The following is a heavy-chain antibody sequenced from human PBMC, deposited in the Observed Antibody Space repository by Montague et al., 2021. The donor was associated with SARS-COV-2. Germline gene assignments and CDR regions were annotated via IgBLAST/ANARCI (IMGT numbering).Heavy chain of an antibody. J-gene: IGHJ4*02. D-gene: IGHD6-19*01. CDR1: GGSISSYY. CDR2: IYSSGST. V-gene: IGHV4-59*01. Sequence: SETLSLTCTVSGGSISSYYWSWIRKPPGKGLEWIGEIYSSGSTNYNPSLKSRVTIPMYTSKSQFSLKLTSVTAADTAGYYCARHTRGWHPFDFWGQGTLVTVSS. CDR3: ARHTRGWHPFDF.